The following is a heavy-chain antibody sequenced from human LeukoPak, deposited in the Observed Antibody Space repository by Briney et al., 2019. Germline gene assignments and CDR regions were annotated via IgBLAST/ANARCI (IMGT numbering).Heavy chain of an antibody. Sequence: GGSLRLSCAASGFTFSSYSMNWVRQAPGKGLEWVSFISSSSSYIYYADSVKGRFTISRDNAKNSLYLQMNSLRAEDTAVYYCARELIAVEHPGYYGMDVWGQGTTVTVSS. CDR2: ISSSSSYI. D-gene: IGHD6-19*01. CDR1: GFTFSSYS. CDR3: ARELIAVEHPGYYGMDV. V-gene: IGHV3-21*01. J-gene: IGHJ6*02.